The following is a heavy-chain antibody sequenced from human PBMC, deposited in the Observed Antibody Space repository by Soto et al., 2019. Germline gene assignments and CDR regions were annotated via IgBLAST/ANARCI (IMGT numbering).Heavy chain of an antibody. D-gene: IGHD2-15*01. CDR2: IGAADDP. Sequence: EVQLVESGGGVVQPGESLRLSRAASGFTFSAYDKHWVRQTTGKGLEWVSAIGAADDPYYLGSVKGRFTISRENAKNSLYLQMNSLRAEDTAVYYCARAYSGRLPRRADYYFAMDVWGQGTTVTVSS. J-gene: IGHJ6*02. CDR1: GFTFSAYD. CDR3: ARAYSGRLPRRADYYFAMDV. V-gene: IGHV3-13*05.